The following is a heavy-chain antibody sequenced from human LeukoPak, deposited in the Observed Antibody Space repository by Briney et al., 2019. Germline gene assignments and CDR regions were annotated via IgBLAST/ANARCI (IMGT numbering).Heavy chain of an antibody. CDR1: GFTFSSYS. V-gene: IGHV3-21*01. Sequence: GGSLRLSCATSGFTFSSYSMNWVRQAPGRGLEWVSSISSSSNYIYYADSVKSRFTISRDNAKNSLYLQMNSLRAEDTAVYYCARDRGYGYYDSSGYLWGQGTLVTVSS. CDR2: ISSSSNYI. D-gene: IGHD3-22*01. J-gene: IGHJ4*02. CDR3: ARDRGYGYYDSSGYL.